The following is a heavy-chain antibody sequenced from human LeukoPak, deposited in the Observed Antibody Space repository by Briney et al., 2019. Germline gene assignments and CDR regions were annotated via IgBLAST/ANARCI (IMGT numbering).Heavy chain of an antibody. CDR1: GFTFSNYW. CDR3: AKGGKWDVTPFDY. V-gene: IGHV3-74*01. Sequence: GGSLRLSCAASGFTFSNYWMHWVRQAPGKGPVWVSRINTDGNITTYADSVKGRFTISRDNSKNTLYLQVNSLRAEDTAVYYCAKGGKWDVTPFDYWGQGTLVTVSS. CDR2: INTDGNIT. J-gene: IGHJ4*02. D-gene: IGHD1-26*01.